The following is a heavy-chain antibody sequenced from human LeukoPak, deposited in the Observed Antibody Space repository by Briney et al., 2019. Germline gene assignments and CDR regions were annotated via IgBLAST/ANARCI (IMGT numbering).Heavy chain of an antibody. CDR2: INSDGSST. V-gene: IGHV3-74*01. CDR1: GFTFSGYW. D-gene: IGHD3-10*01. J-gene: IGHJ4*02. CDR3: AGYGSGNVDFDY. Sequence: GGSLRLSCAASGFTFSGYWMHWVRHAPGKGLVWVSRINSDGSSTSYADSVKGRFTISRDNAKNTLYLQMNSLRAEDTAVYYCAGYGSGNVDFDYWGQGTLVTVSS.